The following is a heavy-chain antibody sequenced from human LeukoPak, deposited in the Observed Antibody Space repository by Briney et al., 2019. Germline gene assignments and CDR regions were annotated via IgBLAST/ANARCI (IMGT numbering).Heavy chain of an antibody. Sequence: SETLSLTCTVSGGSISSSNYYWGWIRQPPGKGLECIGSVYYSGNTYYNPSLKSRVTISVDTSKNQFSLKLSSVTAAADTAVYYCAKWTTAHYAFDIWGQGTMVTVSS. CDR1: GGSISSSNYY. D-gene: IGHD1-1*01. V-gene: IGHV4-39*07. J-gene: IGHJ3*02. CDR3: AKWTTAHYAFDI. CDR2: VYYSGNT.